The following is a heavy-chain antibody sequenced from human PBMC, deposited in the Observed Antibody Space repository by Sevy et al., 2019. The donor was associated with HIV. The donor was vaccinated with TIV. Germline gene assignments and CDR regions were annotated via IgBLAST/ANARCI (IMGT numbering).Heavy chain of an antibody. V-gene: IGHV3-7*03. Sequence: GGSLRLSCTASGFSFNMYWMSWVRQAPGQGLEWVAHIKRDGSEKYYVDSVRGRFTISRDNAKNSLYLHMNSLRAEDAAVHYCARDCSSTSCLWGLDVWGQGTTVTVSS. CDR2: IKRDGSEK. D-gene: IGHD2-2*01. CDR1: GFSFNMYW. CDR3: ARDCSSTSCLWGLDV. J-gene: IGHJ6*02.